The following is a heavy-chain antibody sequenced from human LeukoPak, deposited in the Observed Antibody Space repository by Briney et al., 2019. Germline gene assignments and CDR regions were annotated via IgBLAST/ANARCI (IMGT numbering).Heavy chain of an antibody. CDR2: ISGSGGST. CDR3: AKDPCSGGSCYSGAFDY. D-gene: IGHD2-15*01. V-gene: IGHV3-23*01. Sequence: GGSLRLSCAASGFTFSNYYMTWVRQAPGKGLEWVSAISGSGGSTYYADSVKGRFTISRDNSKNTLYLQMNSLRAEDTAVYYCAKDPCSGGSCYSGAFDYWGQGTLVTVSS. CDR1: GFTFSNYY. J-gene: IGHJ4*02.